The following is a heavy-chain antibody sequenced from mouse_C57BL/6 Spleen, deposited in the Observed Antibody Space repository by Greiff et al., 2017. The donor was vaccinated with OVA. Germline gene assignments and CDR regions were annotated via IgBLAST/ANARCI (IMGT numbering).Heavy chain of an antibody. CDR3: ARRPDYYGSSYVWYFDV. CDR1: GYTFTSYW. J-gene: IGHJ1*03. CDR2: IHPNSGST. V-gene: IGHV1-64*01. D-gene: IGHD1-1*01. Sequence: VQLQQPGAELVKPGASVKLSCKASGYTFTSYWMHWVKQRPGQGLEWIGMIHPNSGSTNYNEKFKSKATLTVDKSSSTAYMQLSSLTSEDSAVYYGARRPDYYGSSYVWYFDVWGTGTTVTVSS.